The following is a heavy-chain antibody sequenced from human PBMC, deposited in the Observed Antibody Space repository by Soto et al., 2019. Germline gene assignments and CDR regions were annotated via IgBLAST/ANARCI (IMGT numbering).Heavy chain of an antibody. Sequence: KPSETLSLTCAVSGGSISSSDWWCWVRQPPGKGLEWIGEIYHTGNTNYNPSLSGRVTISLDKSNNQFALKLSAVAAADTAVYFCARKKVGFDFRHSLDSWGQGTLVTVSS. D-gene: IGHD3-10*01. CDR2: IYHTGNT. J-gene: IGHJ4*02. V-gene: IGHV4-4*02. CDR1: GGSISSSDW. CDR3: ARKKVGFDFRHSLDS.